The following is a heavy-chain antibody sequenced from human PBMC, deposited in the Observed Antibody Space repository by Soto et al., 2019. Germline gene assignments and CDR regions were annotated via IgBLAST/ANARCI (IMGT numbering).Heavy chain of an antibody. CDR3: ARGLLLYRYSSSYGGRDYCYGIVV. V-gene: IGHV1-8*01. J-gene: IGHJ6*02. CDR2: MNPDSGNT. D-gene: IGHD6-13*01. CDR1: GYTFTSYD. Sequence: ASVKVSCKDSGYTFTSYDINWVRPDTGQGLEWMGWMNPDSGNTGYAQKFQRRVTMNRTXSLSTAYMELTRLRCEATAVYYCARGLLLYRYSSSYGGRDYCYGIVVGRQGTTVTVSS.